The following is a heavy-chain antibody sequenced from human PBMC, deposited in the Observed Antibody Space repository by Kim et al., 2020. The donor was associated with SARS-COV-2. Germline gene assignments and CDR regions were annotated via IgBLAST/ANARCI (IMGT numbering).Heavy chain of an antibody. D-gene: IGHD2-2*01. V-gene: IGHV5-51*01. J-gene: IGHJ6*02. CDR3: ARRSPAGYYYGMDV. Sequence: SPSFQGHVTSSADKSISTAYLQWSSLKASDTAMYYCARRSPAGYYYGMDVWGQGTTVTVSS.